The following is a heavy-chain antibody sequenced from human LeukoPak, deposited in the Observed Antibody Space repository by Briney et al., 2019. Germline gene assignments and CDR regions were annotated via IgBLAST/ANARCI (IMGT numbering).Heavy chain of an antibody. CDR3: ARVRPLYSSSWFGPFGMDV. CDR1: GFTFSSYS. J-gene: IGHJ6*02. Sequence: GSLRLSCAASGFTFSSYSMNWVRQPPGKGLEWIGYIYYSGSTNYNPSLKSRVTISVDASKNQFSLKLSSVTAADTAVYYCARVRPLYSSSWFGPFGMDVWGQGTTVTVSS. V-gene: IGHV4-59*01. CDR2: IYYSGST. D-gene: IGHD6-13*01.